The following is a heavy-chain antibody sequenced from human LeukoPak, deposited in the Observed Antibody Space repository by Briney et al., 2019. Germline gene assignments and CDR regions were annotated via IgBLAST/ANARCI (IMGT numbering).Heavy chain of an antibody. CDR3: VRVKRYYDSSGYYYTSWFDP. D-gene: IGHD3-22*01. Sequence: GASVKVSCKASGYTFTSYAMNWVRQAPGQGLEWMGWMNPNSGNTGYAQKFQGRVTMTRNTSISTAYMELSSLRSEDTAVYYCVRVKRYYDSSGYYYTSWFDPWGQGTLVTVSS. CDR1: GYTFTSYA. J-gene: IGHJ5*02. CDR2: MNPNSGNT. V-gene: IGHV1-8*02.